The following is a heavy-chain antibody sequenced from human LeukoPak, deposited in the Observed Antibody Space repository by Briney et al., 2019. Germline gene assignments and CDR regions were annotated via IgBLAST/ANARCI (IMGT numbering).Heavy chain of an antibody. CDR1: GVSISGYS. CDR3: ARAPYYYYYMDV. V-gene: IGHV4-4*07. J-gene: IGHJ6*03. Sequence: SETLSLTCTVSGVSISGYSWNWIRQPPGKGLEWIGRIYTSGSTNYNPSLKGRVTMSVDTSKNQFSLKLSSVTAADTAVYYCARAPYYYYYMDVWGKGTTVTVSS. CDR2: IYTSGST.